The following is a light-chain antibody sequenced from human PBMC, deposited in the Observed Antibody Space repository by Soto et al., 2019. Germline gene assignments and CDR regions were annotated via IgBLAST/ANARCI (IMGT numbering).Light chain of an antibody. V-gene: IGLV1-44*01. CDR3: APRDHXLDASV. CDR2: NNH. Sequence: QAVLTEPPSASGIRGQRVTISCSGSRSNIGSNNVNWYQQLPGTAPRLLTFNNHLRPSGVPDRFSGSKSGTSASLAISGLQSEDXVYXYCAPRDHXLDASVLGNGTKLTV. CDR1: RSNIGSNN. J-gene: IGLJ6*01.